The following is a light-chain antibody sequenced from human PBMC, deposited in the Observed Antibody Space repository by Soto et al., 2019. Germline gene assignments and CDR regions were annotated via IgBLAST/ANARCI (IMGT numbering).Light chain of an antibody. CDR3: AAWDDSLSAWV. V-gene: IGLV1-36*01. CDR1: STNIGNNA. J-gene: IGLJ3*02. CDR2: FGD. Sequence: QSVLTQPPSISAAPRQRVTISCSGSSTNIGNNAVNWYQQLPGKAPKLLIYFGDLKPSGVSDRFSGSESGTSASLAISGLQFEDEGDYYCAAWDDSLSAWVFGGGTKLTVL.